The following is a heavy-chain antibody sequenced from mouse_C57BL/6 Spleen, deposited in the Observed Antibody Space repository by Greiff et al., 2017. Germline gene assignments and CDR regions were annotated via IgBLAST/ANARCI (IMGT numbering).Heavy chain of an antibody. D-gene: IGHD1-1*01. CDR2: IDPANGNT. CDR1: GFNIKNTY. V-gene: IGHV14-3*01. Sequence: VQLQQSVAELVRPGASVKLSCTASGFNIKNTYMYWVKQRPEQGLEWIGRIDPANGNTNYAPKFQGKATITADTASNTTYLQLSSLTSEDTAIYYCARECDGSSSYWCFDVWGTGTTLTVSS. CDR3: ARECDGSSSYWCFDV. J-gene: IGHJ1*03.